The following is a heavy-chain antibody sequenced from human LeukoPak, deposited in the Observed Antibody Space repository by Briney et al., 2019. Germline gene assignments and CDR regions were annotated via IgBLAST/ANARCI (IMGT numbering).Heavy chain of an antibody. V-gene: IGHV1-18*01. CDR1: GYTFTSYG. Sequence: GASVKVSCKASGYTFTSYGISWVRQAPGQGLEWMGWISAYNGNTNYAQKLQGRVTMTTDTSTSTAYMELRSLRSDDTAVYYCARSNYDFWSGNAGWFDPWGQGTLVTVSS. J-gene: IGHJ5*02. D-gene: IGHD3-3*01. CDR2: ISAYNGNT. CDR3: ARSNYDFWSGNAGWFDP.